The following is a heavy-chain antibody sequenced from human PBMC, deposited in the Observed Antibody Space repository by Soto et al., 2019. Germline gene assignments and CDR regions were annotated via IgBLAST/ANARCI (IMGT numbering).Heavy chain of an antibody. Sequence: SGPTLVNPTQTLTLTCTFSGFTLGTAGLSVSWIRQAPGKALEWLAVIDWDGDRFYSASLKTRLSISKDTSKNEVVLTMTNMDPVDTATYFCARSQGGMLYNSYFDFWGQGTLVTVS. CDR1: GFTLGTAGLS. CDR2: IDWDGDR. J-gene: IGHJ4*02. D-gene: IGHD2-8*01. CDR3: ARSQGGMLYNSYFDF. V-gene: IGHV2-70*13.